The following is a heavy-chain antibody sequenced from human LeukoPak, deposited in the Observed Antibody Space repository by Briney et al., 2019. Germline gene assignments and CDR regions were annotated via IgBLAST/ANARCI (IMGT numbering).Heavy chain of an antibody. D-gene: IGHD2-21*02. CDR1: GFNFSSYW. Sequence: GGSLRLSCADSGFNFSSYWMSWVRQAPGKGPEWVANIKQDGCEKFYVDSVKGRFTISRDNAKNSLYLQMNSLRAEDTAVYYCAREGIVVVTDPYWYFDLWGRGTLVTVSS. J-gene: IGHJ2*01. V-gene: IGHV3-7*05. CDR2: IKQDGCEK. CDR3: AREGIVVVTDPYWYFDL.